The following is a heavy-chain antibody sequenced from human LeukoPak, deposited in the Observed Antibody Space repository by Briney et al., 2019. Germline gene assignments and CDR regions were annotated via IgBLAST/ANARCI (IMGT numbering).Heavy chain of an antibody. Sequence: ASVKVSCKASGYTFTSYYMHWVRQAPGQGLEWMGIINPSGGSTSYAQKFQGRVTMTRDTSTSTVYMELSSLRSEDTAVYYCARGGVSSSWYHNWFDPWGQGTLVPVSS. D-gene: IGHD6-13*01. V-gene: IGHV1-46*01. CDR3: ARGGVSSSWYHNWFDP. J-gene: IGHJ5*02. CDR2: INPSGGST. CDR1: GYTFTSYY.